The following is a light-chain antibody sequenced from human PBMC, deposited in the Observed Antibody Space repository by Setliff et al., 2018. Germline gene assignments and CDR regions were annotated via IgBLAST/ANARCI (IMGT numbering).Light chain of an antibody. CDR1: QSVLRSSNNMNY. V-gene: IGKV4-1*01. Sequence: DIVLTQSPDSLAVSLGERATINCRSSQSVLRSSNNMNYFAWYQQKPGQPPRLLIYWASTRESGVPDRFSGSGSGTDFTLTISSLQAEDVAVYYCQQYNSIPRTFGQGTKVDIK. CDR2: WAS. CDR3: QQYNSIPRT. J-gene: IGKJ1*01.